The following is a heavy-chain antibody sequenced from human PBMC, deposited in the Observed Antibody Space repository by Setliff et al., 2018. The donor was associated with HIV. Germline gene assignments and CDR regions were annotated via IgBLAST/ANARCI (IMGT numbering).Heavy chain of an antibody. Sequence: SETLSLTCSVSGDSLGSYYWGWIRQPPGKGLEWIGYIYHSGSSNSNPSLKSRVTISGDTSKNQLSLKLSSVTAADTAVYYCARAQTDYYGMDVWGQGTTVTVSS. V-gene: IGHV4-59*01. CDR2: IYHSGSS. CDR1: GDSLGSYY. CDR3: ARAQTDYYGMDV. J-gene: IGHJ6*02.